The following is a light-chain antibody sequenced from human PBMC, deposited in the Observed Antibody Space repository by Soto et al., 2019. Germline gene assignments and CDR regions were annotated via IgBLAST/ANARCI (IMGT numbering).Light chain of an antibody. CDR3: AAWDDSLDTYV. CDR1: NANIAINP. Sequence: QLVLTQPPSASGTPGQRVTISCSGTNANIAINPVNWYLQLPGTAPKLLAYANNQRPSGVPDRFSASKSGASASLAISGLQPDDEADYYCAAWDDSLDTYVFGAGTKVTVL. CDR2: ANN. J-gene: IGLJ1*01. V-gene: IGLV1-44*01.